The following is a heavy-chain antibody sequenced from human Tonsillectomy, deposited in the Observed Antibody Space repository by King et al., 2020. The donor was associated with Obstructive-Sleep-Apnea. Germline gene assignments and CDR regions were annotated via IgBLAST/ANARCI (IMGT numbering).Heavy chain of an antibody. Sequence: VQLVESGGGVVQPGRSLRLSCAASGFTFSNYALHWVRPAPGKGLEWVAVISYDGSNKYYADSVKGRFTISRDNSKNTLYLQMNSLRPDDTAVYYSARAFGGYDLNFLDYWGQGTLVTVSS. CDR1: GFTFSNYA. CDR2: ISYDGSNK. D-gene: IGHD5-12*01. CDR3: ARAFGGYDLNFLDY. V-gene: IGHV3-30*14. J-gene: IGHJ4*02.